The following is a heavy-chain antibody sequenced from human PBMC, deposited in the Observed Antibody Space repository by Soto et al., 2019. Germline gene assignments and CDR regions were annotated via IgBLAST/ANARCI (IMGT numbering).Heavy chain of an antibody. CDR2: IDPGDSDT. CDR1: GYSFAHYF. Sequence: GESLKISCRGAGYSFAHYFIVLVRQMPGKGPEWVGLIDPGDSDTRYSPSLRGQVTISVDNSISTAYLHWSSLEASDTAVYYCAGPGYSSQDYWGQGALVTVSS. CDR3: AGPGYSSQDY. V-gene: IGHV5-51*01. J-gene: IGHJ4*02. D-gene: IGHD5-18*01.